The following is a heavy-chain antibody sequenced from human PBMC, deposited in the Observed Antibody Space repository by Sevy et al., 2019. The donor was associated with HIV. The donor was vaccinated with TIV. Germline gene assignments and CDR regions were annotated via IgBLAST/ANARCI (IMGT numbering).Heavy chain of an antibody. Sequence: GGSLRLSCAASGFTFSSYTMNWVRQAPGKGLEWVSSISGSSSYKYYADLVKGRFTISRDNAENSLDLQMSSLRAEDTAVYYCARAPGYSSGWSYFDNWGQGTLVTVSS. CDR1: GFTFSSYT. CDR2: ISGSSSYK. D-gene: IGHD6-19*01. CDR3: ARAPGYSSGWSYFDN. J-gene: IGHJ4*02. V-gene: IGHV3-21*01.